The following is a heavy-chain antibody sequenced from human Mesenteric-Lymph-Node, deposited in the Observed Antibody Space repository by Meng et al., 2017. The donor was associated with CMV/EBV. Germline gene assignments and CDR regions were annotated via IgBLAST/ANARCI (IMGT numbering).Heavy chain of an antibody. Sequence: GESLKISCAASGFTFSSYGMHWVRQAPGKGLEWVAFIRYDGSNKYYADSVKGRFTISRDNSKNTLYLQMNSLRAEDTAVYYCAKDLYNWNSHDAFDIWGQGTMVTVSS. CDR2: IRYDGSNK. V-gene: IGHV3-30*02. CDR1: GFTFSSYG. D-gene: IGHD1-7*01. CDR3: AKDLYNWNSHDAFDI. J-gene: IGHJ3*02.